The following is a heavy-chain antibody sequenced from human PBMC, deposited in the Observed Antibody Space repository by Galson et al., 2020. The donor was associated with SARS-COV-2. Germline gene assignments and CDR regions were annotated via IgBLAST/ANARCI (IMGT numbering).Heavy chain of an antibody. CDR1: GFTFSTYA. D-gene: IGHD3-22*01. CDR3: ARETGDYDSSYFDY. V-gene: IGHV3-30-3*01. CDR2: ISYNGNNK. J-gene: IGHJ4*02. Sequence: GESLKISCAASGFTFSTYALHWVRQAPGKGLEWVAIISYNGNNKYAESVKGRFTISRDNSKNTLFLHMNNLRVEDTAVYFCARETGDYDSSYFDYWGQGTLVAVSS.